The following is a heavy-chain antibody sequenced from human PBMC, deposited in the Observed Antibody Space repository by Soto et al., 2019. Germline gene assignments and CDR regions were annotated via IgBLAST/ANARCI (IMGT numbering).Heavy chain of an antibody. CDR2: ISGSVGST. CDR3: AKARPLLYSSGWCEAPLYYFDF. Sequence: SLRLRGGETGLKVRSDDMGWVRKTQRKGLEWVSAISGSVGSTYYADSVKGRFTISRDNSKNTLYLQMNSLRAEDTAVYYCAKARPLLYSSGWCEAPLYYFDFWGQGSLVTVSS. V-gene: IGHV3-23*01. J-gene: IGHJ4*02. CDR1: GLKVRSDD. D-gene: IGHD6-19*01.